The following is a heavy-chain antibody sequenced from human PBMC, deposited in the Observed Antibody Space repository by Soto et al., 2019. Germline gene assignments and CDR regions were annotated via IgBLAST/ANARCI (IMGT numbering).Heavy chain of an antibody. Sequence: PGESLKISCKGSGYSFTSYWIGWVRQMPGKGLEWMGIIYPGDSDTRYSPSFQGQVTISADKSISTAYLQWSSLKASDTAMYYCARSASVTTDYYYYYGMDVWGQGTTVTVSS. J-gene: IGHJ6*02. CDR2: IYPGDSDT. D-gene: IGHD4-4*01. V-gene: IGHV5-51*01. CDR3: ARSASVTTDYYYYYGMDV. CDR1: GYSFTSYW.